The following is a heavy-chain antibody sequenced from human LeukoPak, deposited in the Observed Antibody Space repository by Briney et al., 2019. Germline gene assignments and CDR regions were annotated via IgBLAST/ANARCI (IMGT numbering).Heavy chain of an antibody. CDR3: ARDGAIAAGENYYYYGMDV. J-gene: IGHJ6*04. V-gene: IGHV4-59*01. D-gene: IGHD6-25*01. Sequence: SETLSLTCTVSGGSISSYYWSWIRQPPGKGLEWIGYIYYSGSTNYNPSLKGRVIISVDTSKNQFSLKLSSVTAADTAVYYCARDGAIAAGENYYYYGMDVWGKGTTVTVSS. CDR2: IYYSGST. CDR1: GGSISSYY.